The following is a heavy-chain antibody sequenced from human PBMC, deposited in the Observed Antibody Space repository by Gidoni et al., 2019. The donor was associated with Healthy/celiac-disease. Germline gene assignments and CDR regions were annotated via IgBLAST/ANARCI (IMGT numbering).Heavy chain of an antibody. Sequence: EVQLLESGGGLVQPGGSLRLPCAASAFTFRSYAMSWVRPAPGKGLEWVSAISGSGGSTYYADSVKGRFTISRENSKNTLYLQMNSLRAEDTAVYYCAGVAWVAARPGYWGQGTLVTVSS. CDR1: AFTFRSYA. CDR3: AGVAWVAARPGY. V-gene: IGHV3-23*01. D-gene: IGHD6-6*01. J-gene: IGHJ4*02. CDR2: ISGSGGST.